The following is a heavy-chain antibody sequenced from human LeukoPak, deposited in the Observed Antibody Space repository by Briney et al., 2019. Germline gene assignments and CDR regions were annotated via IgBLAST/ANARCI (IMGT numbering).Heavy chain of an antibody. V-gene: IGHV3-23*01. D-gene: IGHD5-18*01. J-gene: IGHJ4*02. CDR2: ISGSGGST. Sequence: PGGSLRLSCAASGFTFSSYAMSWVRQAPGKGLEWVSAISGSGGSTYYADSVKGRFTISRDNSKDTLYLQMNSLRAEDTAVYYCAKDLRGYSYGSSVVYWGQGTLVTVSS. CDR1: GFTFSSYA. CDR3: AKDLRGYSYGSSVVY.